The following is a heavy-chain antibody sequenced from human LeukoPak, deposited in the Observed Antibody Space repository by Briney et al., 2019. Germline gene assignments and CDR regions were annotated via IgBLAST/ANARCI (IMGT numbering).Heavy chain of an antibody. J-gene: IGHJ6*04. CDR3: ARRDYLDV. CDR1: GFIFRSYS. Sequence: GRSLRLSCSASGFIFRSYSMNWVRQTPGKGLEWISYISGRSNTIYYADSVKGRFTISRDNGKNTLYLQMNSLGAEDTAVYFCARRDYLDVWGKGTTVIVSS. D-gene: IGHD3-22*01. CDR2: ISGRSNTI. V-gene: IGHV3-48*01.